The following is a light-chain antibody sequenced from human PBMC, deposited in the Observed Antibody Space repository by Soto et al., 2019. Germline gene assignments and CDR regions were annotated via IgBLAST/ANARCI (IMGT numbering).Light chain of an antibody. CDR2: EVS. V-gene: IGLV2-8*01. CDR1: SSDIGDTHY. CDR3: SSYAGRDTVV. J-gene: IGLJ1*01. Sequence: QSVLTQPPSASGSPGQSVTVSCTGTSSDIGDTHYVSWYQQHPGKAPKLMVYEVSKRPSGVPDRFSGSKSGNTASLTVSGLLAEDEGDYYCSSYAGRDTVVFGSGTKATVL.